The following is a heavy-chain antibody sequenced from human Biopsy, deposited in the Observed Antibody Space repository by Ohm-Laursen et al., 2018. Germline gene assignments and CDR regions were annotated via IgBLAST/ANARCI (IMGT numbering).Heavy chain of an antibody. CDR3: ARGSNEYGGLYFPH. CDR2: ISYTGYT. Sequence: TLSLTCTVSGGSFTGHYRSWIRQPPGKGLEWIGHISYTGYTSYKSSLKSRVTISLDTSRKHFSLRLTSLAAADTAVYYCARGSNEYGGLYFPHWGQGTLVTVPS. V-gene: IGHV4-59*11. CDR1: GGSFTGHY. J-gene: IGHJ1*01. D-gene: IGHD4-23*01.